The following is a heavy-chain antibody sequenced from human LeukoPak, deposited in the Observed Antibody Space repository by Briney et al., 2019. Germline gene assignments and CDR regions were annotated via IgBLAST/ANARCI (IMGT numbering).Heavy chain of an antibody. Sequence: PGRSLRLSCAASGFAFSSYGMLWVRQAPGKGLEWVAVIWYDGSNKYYADSVKGRFTISRDNSKNTLYLQMNSLRAEDTAVYYCARDGQWFGELFGWFDPWGQGTLVTVSS. CDR2: IWYDGSNK. CDR1: GFAFSSYG. D-gene: IGHD3-10*01. CDR3: ARDGQWFGELFGWFDP. J-gene: IGHJ5*02. V-gene: IGHV3-33*01.